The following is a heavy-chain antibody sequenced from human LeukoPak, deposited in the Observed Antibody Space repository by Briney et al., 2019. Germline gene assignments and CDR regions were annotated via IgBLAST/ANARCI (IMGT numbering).Heavy chain of an antibody. CDR3: ARGHTYYYDSSGYYIDY. J-gene: IGHJ4*02. V-gene: IGHV4-61*02. Sequence: SETLSLTCTVSGGSISSGSYYWSWIRQPAGKGLEWIVRSSTSGSTNYNPSLKSRVTMSVDTSKKQFSLKLSSVTAADTAVYYCARGHTYYYDSSGYYIDYGGQGTLGTVSS. D-gene: IGHD3-22*01. CDR2: SSTSGST. CDR1: GGSISSGSYY.